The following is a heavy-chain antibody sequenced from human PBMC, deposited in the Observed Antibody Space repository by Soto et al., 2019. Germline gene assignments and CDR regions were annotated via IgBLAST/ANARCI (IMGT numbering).Heavy chain of an antibody. Sequence: PGGSLRLSCAVSVFRVSGNVVAWVRQAPGKGLEWVSTLSGSGDSTYFADSVRGRFTISRDSSKNTVYLQMNSLRVEDTAIYFCAKDEVAVARGVTIYYMDVWGKGTTVTVSS. J-gene: IGHJ6*03. D-gene: IGHD3-10*01. CDR3: AKDEVAVARGVTIYYMDV. CDR1: VFRVSGNV. CDR2: LSGSGDST. V-gene: IGHV3-23*01.